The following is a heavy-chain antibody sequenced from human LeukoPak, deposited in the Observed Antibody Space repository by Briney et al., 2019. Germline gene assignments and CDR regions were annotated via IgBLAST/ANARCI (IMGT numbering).Heavy chain of an antibody. CDR1: GYTFTGYY. Sequence: ASVKVSCKASGYTFTGYYMHWVRQAPGQGLEWMGWINPNSGGTNYAQKFQGRVTMTRDTSISTAYMELSRLTSDDTAVYYCASIPGYGDYSLFDYWGQGTLVTVSS. V-gene: IGHV1-2*02. CDR2: INPNSGGT. CDR3: ASIPGYGDYSLFDY. J-gene: IGHJ4*02. D-gene: IGHD4-17*01.